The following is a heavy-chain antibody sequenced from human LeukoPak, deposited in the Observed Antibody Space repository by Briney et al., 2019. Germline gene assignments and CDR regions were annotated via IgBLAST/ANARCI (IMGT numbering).Heavy chain of an antibody. CDR3: ARARRQWLSSGPTYYYGMDV. J-gene: IGHJ6*02. CDR2: MNPNSGNT. CDR1: GYTFTSYD. D-gene: IGHD6-19*01. V-gene: IGHV1-8*01. Sequence: ASVKVSCKASGYTFTSYDINWVRQATGQGLEWMGWMNPNSGNTGYAQKFQGRVTMTRNTSISTAYMELSSLRSEDTAVYYCARARRQWLSSGPTYYYGMDVWGQGTTVTVSS.